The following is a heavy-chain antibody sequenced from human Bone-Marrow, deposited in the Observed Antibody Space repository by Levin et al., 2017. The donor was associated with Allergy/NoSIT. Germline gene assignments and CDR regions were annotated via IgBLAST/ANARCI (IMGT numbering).Heavy chain of an antibody. CDR2: ISAYNGNT. D-gene: IGHD5-12*01. Sequence: GESLKISCKASGYTFTSYGISWVRQAPGQGLEWMGWISAYNGNTNYAQKLQGRVTMTTDTSTSTAYMELRSLRSDDTAVYYCARDLATIDAFDIWGQGTMVTVSS. CDR3: ARDLATIDAFDI. V-gene: IGHV1-18*01. J-gene: IGHJ3*02. CDR1: GYTFTSYG.